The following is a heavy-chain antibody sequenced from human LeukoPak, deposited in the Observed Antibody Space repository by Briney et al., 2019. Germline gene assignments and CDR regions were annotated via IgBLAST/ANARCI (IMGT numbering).Heavy chain of an antibody. Sequence: SETLSLTCTVSGYSISSGYYWGWIRQPPGKGLEWIGSIYHSGSTYYNPSLKSRVTISVDTSKNQFSLKLSSVTAADTAVYYCATTQGLYDSSGYYWDYWGQGTQVTVSS. CDR3: ATTQGLYDSSGYYWDY. CDR1: GYSISSGYY. J-gene: IGHJ4*02. V-gene: IGHV4-38-2*02. D-gene: IGHD3-22*01. CDR2: IYHSGST.